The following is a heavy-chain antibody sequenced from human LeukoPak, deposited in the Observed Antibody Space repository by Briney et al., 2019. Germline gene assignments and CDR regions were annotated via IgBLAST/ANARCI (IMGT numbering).Heavy chain of an antibody. J-gene: IGHJ6*02. CDR3: ARDLALNHYYYYYGMDV. CDR2: ISPSGGT. V-gene: IGHV1-2*02. CDR1: GYTFTSYY. Sequence: ASVKVSCKASGYTFTSYYMHWVRQAPGQGLEWMGIISPSGGTNYAQKFQGRVTMTRDTSISTAYMELSGLRSDDTAVYFCARDLALNHYYYYYGMDVWGQGTTVTVSS.